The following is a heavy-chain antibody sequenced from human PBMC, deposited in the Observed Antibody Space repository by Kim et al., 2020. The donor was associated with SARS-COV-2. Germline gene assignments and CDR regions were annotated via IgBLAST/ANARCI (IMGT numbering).Heavy chain of an antibody. CDR2: ISGSDGCT. D-gene: IGHD3-10*01. Sequence: GGSLRLSCAASGFTFSTYAMSWVRRAPGKGLEWVSGISGSDGCTKYADSVRGRFTISRDNSKNMVYLQMKSLRTDDTAAYYCAKVGSGCCLEWVNSWGQG. CDR1: GFTFSTYA. V-gene: IGHV3-23*01. J-gene: IGHJ5*02. CDR3: AKVGSGCCLEWVNS.